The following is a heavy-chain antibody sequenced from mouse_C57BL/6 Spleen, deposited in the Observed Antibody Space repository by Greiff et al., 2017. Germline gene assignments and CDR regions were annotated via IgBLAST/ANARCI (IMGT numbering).Heavy chain of an antibody. CDR2: ISGGGGNT. V-gene: IGHV5-9*01. CDR1: GFTFSSYT. D-gene: IGHD1-2*01. Sequence: EVPGVESGGGLVKPGGSLKLSCAASGFTFSSYTMSWVRQTPEKRLEWVATISGGGGNTYSPDSVKGRFTLSRDNAKNTLYLQMSSLRSDDRALYGCACHYVGDRYFDVWGTGTTVTVSS. J-gene: IGHJ1*03. CDR3: ACHYVGDRYFDV.